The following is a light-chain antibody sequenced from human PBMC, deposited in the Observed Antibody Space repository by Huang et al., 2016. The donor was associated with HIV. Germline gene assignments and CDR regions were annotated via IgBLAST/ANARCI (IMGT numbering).Light chain of an antibody. CDR3: QQLNSYPQFT. V-gene: IGKV1-9*01. J-gene: IGKJ3*01. Sequence: IQLTQSPSSLSASVGDRVTITCRASQGISSYLALYQQKPGKAPTLLIYAASTLQSGGPSRFSGSGSGTDFTLTISSLQPEDFATYYCQQLNSYPQFTFGPGTKVDIK. CDR1: QGISSY. CDR2: AAS.